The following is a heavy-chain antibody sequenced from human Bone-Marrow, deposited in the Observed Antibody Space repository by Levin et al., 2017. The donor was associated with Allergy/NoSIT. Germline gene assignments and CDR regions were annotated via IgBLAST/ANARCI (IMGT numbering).Heavy chain of an antibody. J-gene: IGHJ4*02. Sequence: PSETLSLTCTVSGGSISSGDYYWSWIRQPPGKGLEWIGYIYYSGSTYYNPSLKSRVTISVDTSKNQFSLKLSSVTAADTAVYYCARVDSGSYWGVGYFDYWGQGTLVTVSS. CDR1: GGSISSGDYY. D-gene: IGHD1-26*01. CDR2: IYYSGST. CDR3: ARVDSGSYWGVGYFDY. V-gene: IGHV4-30-4*01.